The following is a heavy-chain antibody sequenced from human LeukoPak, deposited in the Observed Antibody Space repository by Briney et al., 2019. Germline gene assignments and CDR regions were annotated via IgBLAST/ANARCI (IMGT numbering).Heavy chain of an antibody. J-gene: IGHJ5*01. CDR2: INHSGST. D-gene: IGHD3-22*01. CDR3: ASCVSPSTRMYNWFDS. CDR1: GGSFSGYY. V-gene: IGHV4-34*01. Sequence: SETLSLTCAVYGGSFSGYYWSWIRQPPGKGLEWIGEINHSGSTNYNPSLKSRVTISVDTSKNQFSLKLSSVTAADTAVYYCASCVSPSTRMYNWFDSWGQGTLVTVSS.